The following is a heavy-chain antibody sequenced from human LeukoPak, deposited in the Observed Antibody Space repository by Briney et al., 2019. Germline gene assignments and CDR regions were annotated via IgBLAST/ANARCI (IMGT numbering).Heavy chain of an antibody. J-gene: IGHJ4*02. V-gene: IGHV4-34*01. CDR1: GGSFSGYY. D-gene: IGHD5-18*01. CDR2: INHSGST. CDR3: ARGWRQLWFQRVFDY. Sequence: SETLSLTCAVYGGSFSGYYWSWIRRPPGKGLEWIGEINHSGSTNYNPSLKSRVTISVDTSKNQFSLKLSSVTAADTAVYYCARGWRQLWFQRVFDYWGQGTLVTVSS.